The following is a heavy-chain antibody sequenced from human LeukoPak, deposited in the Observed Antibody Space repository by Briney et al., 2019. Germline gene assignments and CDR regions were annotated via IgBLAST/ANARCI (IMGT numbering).Heavy chain of an antibody. CDR3: AKEDTLTTVYFGY. D-gene: IGHD4-17*01. J-gene: IGHJ4*02. V-gene: IGHV3-23*01. CDR1: GFTFSRYD. CDR2: ITDSGGST. Sequence: PGGSLRLSCAASGFTFSRYDMSWVRQARGKGLEWVSAITDSGGSTYYADSVRGRFTISRDDSKNTLYLLMNSLRAEDTAVYYCAKEDTLTTVYFGYWGQGTPVTVSS.